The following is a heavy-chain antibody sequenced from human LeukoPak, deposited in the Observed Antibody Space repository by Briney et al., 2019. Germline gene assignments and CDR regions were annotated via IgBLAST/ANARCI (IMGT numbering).Heavy chain of an antibody. CDR3: ARDRMDYYYGSGSSLGYFDY. V-gene: IGHV4-4*07. CDR2: IYTSGST. CDR1: GGSISSYY. J-gene: IGHJ4*02. D-gene: IGHD3-10*01. Sequence: SETLSLTCTVSGGSISSYYWSWIRQPAGKGLEWIGRIYTSGSTNYNPSLKSRVAMSVDTSKDQFSLKLSSVTAADTAVYYCARDRMDYYYGSGSSLGYFDYWGQGTLVTVSS.